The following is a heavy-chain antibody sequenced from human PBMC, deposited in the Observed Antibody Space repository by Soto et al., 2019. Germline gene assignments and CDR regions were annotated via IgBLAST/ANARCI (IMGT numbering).Heavy chain of an antibody. V-gene: IGHV3-30*18. Sequence: QVQLVESGGGVVQPGRSLRLSCAASGFTFSSYGMHWVRQAPGKGLEWVAVISHDGSNKYFADSVKGRFTISRDNSQNTLYLQMNSLRAEDTAVYYGSKHLIAVAGYLHGMDVWGQGTTVTVSS. CDR1: GFTFSSYG. D-gene: IGHD6-19*01. J-gene: IGHJ6*02. CDR2: ISHDGSNK. CDR3: SKHLIAVAGYLHGMDV.